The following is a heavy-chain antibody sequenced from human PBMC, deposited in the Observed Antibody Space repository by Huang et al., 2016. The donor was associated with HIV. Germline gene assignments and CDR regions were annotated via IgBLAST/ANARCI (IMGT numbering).Heavy chain of an antibody. CDR1: GGAFRGSS. CDR2: INHNGKI. Sequence: QVHLKQWGAGLLKPSETLSLTCAVYGGAFRGSSWTWIRQFPEKGLEWIGDINHNGKIIYNPSLSARVTISTDTSKNHFSLHLTSVTAAETALYYCARGFNYYASDNLGVYYFDSWGLGTLVTVSP. J-gene: IGHJ4*02. V-gene: IGHV4-34*02. CDR3: ARGFNYYASDNLGVYYFDS. D-gene: IGHD3-10*01.